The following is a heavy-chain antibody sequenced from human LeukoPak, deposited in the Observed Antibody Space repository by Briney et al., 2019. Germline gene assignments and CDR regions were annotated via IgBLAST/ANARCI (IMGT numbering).Heavy chain of an antibody. D-gene: IGHD3-10*01. CDR2: INHSGST. CDR1: GGSVSSGGYF. J-gene: IGHJ5*02. V-gene: IGHV4-61*08. CDR3: ARAGPYYGSGSYYNWFDP. Sequence: SETLSLTCTVSGGSVSSGGYFWSWIRQPPGKGLEWIGEINHSGSTNYNPSLKSRVTISVDTSKNQFSLKLSSVTAADTAVYYCARAGPYYGSGSYYNWFDPWGQGTLVTVSS.